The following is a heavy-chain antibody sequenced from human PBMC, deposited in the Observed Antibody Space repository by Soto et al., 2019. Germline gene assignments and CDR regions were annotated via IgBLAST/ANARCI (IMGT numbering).Heavy chain of an antibody. D-gene: IGHD3-22*01. CDR2: IYYSGST. Sequence: LSLTCTVSGGSISSGDYYWSWIRQPPGKGLEWIGYIYYSGSTYYNPSLKGRVTISVDTSKNQFSLKLSPVTAADTAVYYCARVRDYYDSSGYHNWFDPWGQGTLVTVSS. V-gene: IGHV4-30-4*01. CDR1: GGSISSGDYY. J-gene: IGHJ5*02. CDR3: ARVRDYYDSSGYHNWFDP.